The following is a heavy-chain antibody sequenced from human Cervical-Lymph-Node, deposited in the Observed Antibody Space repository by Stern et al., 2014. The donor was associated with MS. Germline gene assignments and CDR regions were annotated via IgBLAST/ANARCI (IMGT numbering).Heavy chain of an antibody. V-gene: IGHV1-69*06. CDR1: GGTFSSFG. D-gene: IGHD1-14*01. Sequence: VQLVQSGAEVKKPGSSVKVSCKASGGTFSSFGISWVRQAPGQGLEWVGGISPIFGTANYAQQLQDRVTITADTSTSTAYMDLSSLRSEDTAIYYCASGLIPRDHYNYYGMEVWGQGTTVTVSS. CDR3: ASGLIPRDHYNYYGMEV. J-gene: IGHJ6*02. CDR2: ISPIFGTA.